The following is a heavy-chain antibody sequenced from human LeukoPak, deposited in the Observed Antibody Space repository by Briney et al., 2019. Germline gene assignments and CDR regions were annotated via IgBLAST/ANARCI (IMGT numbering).Heavy chain of an antibody. V-gene: IGHV3-20*04. D-gene: IGHD1-26*01. Sequence: AGGSLRLSCAASGFTFDDYGMSWVRQAPGKGLEWVCGINWNGGSTGYADSVKGRFTISRDNAKNSLYLQMNSLRAEDTALYYCARLISWELLWVDSPYYYMDVWGKGTTVTVSS. CDR3: ARLISWELLWVDSPYYYMDV. CDR2: INWNGGST. J-gene: IGHJ6*03. CDR1: GFTFDDYG.